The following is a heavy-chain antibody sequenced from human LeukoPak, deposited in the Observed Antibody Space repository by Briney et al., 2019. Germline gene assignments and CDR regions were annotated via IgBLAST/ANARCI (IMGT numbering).Heavy chain of an antibody. V-gene: IGHV3-11*01. J-gene: IGHJ6*02. CDR1: GFTFSDYY. CDR2: ISSSGSTI. D-gene: IGHD3-3*01. CDR3: AREGFLEWSYGMDV. Sequence: GGSLRLSCAASGFTFSDYYMSWIRQAPGKGLEWVSYISSSGSTIYYADSVKGRLTISRDNAKNSLYLQMNSLRAEDTAVYYCAREGFLEWSYGMDVWGQGTTVTVSS.